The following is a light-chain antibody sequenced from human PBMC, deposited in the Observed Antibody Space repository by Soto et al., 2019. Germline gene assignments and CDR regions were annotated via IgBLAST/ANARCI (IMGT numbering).Light chain of an antibody. Sequence: QSALTQPASVFGSPGQSITISCTGTSSDIGGYNSVSWYQQHPGKVPKLIIYEVTNRPSGISNRFSGSKSGNTASLTISGLQAEDEADYYCTSYTSISTLVFGGGTKLTVL. V-gene: IGLV2-14*01. CDR3: TSYTSISTLV. J-gene: IGLJ2*01. CDR2: EVT. CDR1: SSDIGGYNS.